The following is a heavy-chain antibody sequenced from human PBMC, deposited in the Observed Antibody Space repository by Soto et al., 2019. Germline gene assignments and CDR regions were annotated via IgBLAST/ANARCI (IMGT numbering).Heavy chain of an antibody. Sequence: GGSLILSCAAAGFTFSSYWMIWVRQAPGKGLEWVANIKQDGSEKYYVDSVKGRFTISRDNAKNSLYLQMNSLRAEDTAVYYCARDGNRAEDFDYWGQGTLVTVSS. CDR2: IKQDGSEK. V-gene: IGHV3-7*01. CDR3: ARDGNRAEDFDY. CDR1: GFTFSSYW. J-gene: IGHJ4*02. D-gene: IGHD1-1*01.